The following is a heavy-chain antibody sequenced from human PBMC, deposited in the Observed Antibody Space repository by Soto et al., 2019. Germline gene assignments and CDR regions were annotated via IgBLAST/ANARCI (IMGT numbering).Heavy chain of an antibody. Sequence: QVQLVQSGAEVKKPGASVKVSCKASGYTFTSYDINWVRQVTGQGLEWMGWMNPNSDNTDYAQKFQGRVTMTRNTSLSTAYLAPGSLRSGDTAGYYWARPTPPGYSGGWVPFDYWGQGSLVTVSS. V-gene: IGHV1-8*01. CDR2: MNPNSDNT. J-gene: IGHJ4*02. CDR1: GYTFTSYD. CDR3: ARPTPPGYSGGWVPFDY. D-gene: IGHD1-26*01.